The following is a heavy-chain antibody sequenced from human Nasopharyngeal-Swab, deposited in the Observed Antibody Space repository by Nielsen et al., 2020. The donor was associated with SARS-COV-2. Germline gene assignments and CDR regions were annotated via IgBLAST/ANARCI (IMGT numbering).Heavy chain of an antibody. D-gene: IGHD6-19*01. CDR1: GFTVSSNY. V-gene: IGHV3-53*05. CDR3: ARDTEAFIAVAGNYYYYYYMDV. CDR2: IYSGGST. J-gene: IGHJ6*03. Sequence: GESLKISCAASGFTVSSNYMSWVRQAPGKGLEWVSVIYSGGSTYYADSVKGRFTISRDNSKNTLYLQMNSLRAEDTAVYYCARDTEAFIAVAGNYYYYYYMDVWGKGTTVTVSS.